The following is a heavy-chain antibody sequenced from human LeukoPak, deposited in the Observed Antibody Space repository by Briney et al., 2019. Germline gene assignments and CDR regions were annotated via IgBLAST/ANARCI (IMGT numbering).Heavy chain of an antibody. Sequence: SETLSLTCTASGGSISSYYWSWIRQPPGKGLEWIGYIYYSGSTNYNPSLKSRVTISVDTSKNQFSLKLSSVPAVDTAVYYCARVYSSGWYADCYFDLWGRGTLVTVSS. CDR1: GGSISSYY. J-gene: IGHJ2*01. CDR2: IYYSGST. D-gene: IGHD6-19*01. CDR3: ARVYSSGWYADCYFDL. V-gene: IGHV4-59*01.